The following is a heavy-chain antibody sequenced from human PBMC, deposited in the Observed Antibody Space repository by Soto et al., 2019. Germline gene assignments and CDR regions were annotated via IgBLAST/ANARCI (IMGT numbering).Heavy chain of an antibody. CDR3: ARDLDSSRPIPFDY. J-gene: IGHJ4*02. D-gene: IGHD6-13*01. CDR2: ISSSSSYI. V-gene: IGHV3-21*01. Sequence: EVQLVESGGGLVKPGGSLRLSCAASGFTFSSYSMNWVRQAPGKGLEWVSSISSSSSYIYYADSVKGRFTISRDNAKNSLYLQMNSLRAEDTAVYYCARDLDSSRPIPFDYWGQGTLVTVSS. CDR1: GFTFSSYS.